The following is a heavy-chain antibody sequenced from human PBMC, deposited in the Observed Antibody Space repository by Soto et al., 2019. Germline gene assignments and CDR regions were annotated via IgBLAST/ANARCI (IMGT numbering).Heavy chain of an antibody. CDR2: IYYSGST. CDR3: ARAMGYDFWSGYYTGATGPFDY. CDR1: GGSISSGGYY. Sequence: SETLSLTCTVSGGSISSGGYYWSWIRQHPGKGLEWIGYIYYSGSTYYNPSLKSRVTISVDTSKNQFSLKLSSVTAADTAVYYCARAMGYDFWSGYYTGATGPFDYWGQGTLVTVSS. J-gene: IGHJ4*02. V-gene: IGHV4-31*03. D-gene: IGHD3-3*01.